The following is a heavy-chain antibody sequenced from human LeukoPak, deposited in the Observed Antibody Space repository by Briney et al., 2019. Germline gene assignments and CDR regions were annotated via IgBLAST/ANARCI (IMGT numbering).Heavy chain of an antibody. CDR3: AKDRIKGIVVVTAARDEYFQH. J-gene: IGHJ1*01. D-gene: IGHD3-22*01. V-gene: IGHV3-23*01. Sequence: GGSLRLSCATSGFTFSSYAMSWVRQAPGKGLEWVSAISGSGGSTYYADSVKGRFTISRDNSKNTLYLQMNSLRAEDTAVYYCAKDRIKGIVVVTAARDEYFQHWGQGTLVTVSS. CDR2: ISGSGGST. CDR1: GFTFSSYA.